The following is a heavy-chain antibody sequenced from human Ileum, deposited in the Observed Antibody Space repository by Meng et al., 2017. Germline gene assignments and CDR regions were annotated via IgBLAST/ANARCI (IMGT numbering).Heavy chain of an antibody. Sequence: GESLKISCADSGFTFSNYEMNWVRQAPGKGLEWVSYISSSGSTIYYADSVKGRFTISRDNAKNSLYLQMNSLRAEDTAVYYCARALGYCSGGSCYRGWGMDVWGQGTTVTVSS. J-gene: IGHJ6*02. V-gene: IGHV3-48*03. CDR1: GFTFSNYE. CDR2: ISSSGSTI. CDR3: ARALGYCSGGSCYRGWGMDV. D-gene: IGHD2-15*01.